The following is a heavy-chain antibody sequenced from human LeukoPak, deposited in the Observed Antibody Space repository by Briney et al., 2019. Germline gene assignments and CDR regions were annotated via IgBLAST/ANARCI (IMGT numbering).Heavy chain of an antibody. V-gene: IGHV1-46*01. CDR2: INPSGGST. Sequence: ASVKVSCKASGYVFTDYYIHWVRQAPGQGLEWMGIINPSGGSTSYAQKFQGRVTMTRDMSTSTVYMELSSLRSEDTAVYYCARDSSSSSWFLWGQGTLVTVSS. J-gene: IGHJ4*02. CDR3: ARDSSSSSWFL. CDR1: GYVFTDYY. D-gene: IGHD6-13*01.